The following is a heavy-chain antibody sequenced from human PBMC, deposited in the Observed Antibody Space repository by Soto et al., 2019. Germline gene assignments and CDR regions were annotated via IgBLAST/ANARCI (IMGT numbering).Heavy chain of an antibody. CDR2: ISYDGSNK. D-gene: IGHD1-1*01. Sequence: QVQLVESGGGVVQPGRSLRLSCAASGFTFSSYGMHWVRQAPGKGLEWVAVISYDGSNKYYADSVKGRFTISRDNSKNALYLQMNSLRAEDTAVYYCAKDGSGREFLGWFDPWGQGTLVTVSS. CDR3: AKDGSGREFLGWFDP. CDR1: GFTFSSYG. J-gene: IGHJ5*02. V-gene: IGHV3-30*18.